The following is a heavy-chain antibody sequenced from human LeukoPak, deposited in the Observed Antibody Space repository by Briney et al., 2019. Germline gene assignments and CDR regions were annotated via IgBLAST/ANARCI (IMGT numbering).Heavy chain of an antibody. CDR1: GGSISSGGYY. J-gene: IGHJ3*02. V-gene: IGHV4-30-2*01. CDR2: IYHSGST. CDR3: ARASRLGAFDI. Sequence: SETLSLTCTVSGGSISSGGYYWSWIGQPPGKGLEWIGYIYHSGSTYYNPSLKSRVTISVDRSKNQFSLKLSSVTAADTAVYYCARASRLGAFDIWGQGTMVTVSS.